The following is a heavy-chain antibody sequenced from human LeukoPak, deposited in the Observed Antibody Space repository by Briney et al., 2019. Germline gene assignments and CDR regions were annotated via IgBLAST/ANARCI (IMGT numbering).Heavy chain of an antibody. D-gene: IGHD2-15*01. V-gene: IGHV4-61*02. CDR2: IYNSGST. CDR1: GASISSGSYS. J-gene: IGHJ5*02. Sequence: SETLPLTCTVSGASISSGSYSWSWIRQPAGKGLEWIGRIYNSGSTNYNPSLKSRVTISVDTSKNQFSLKLSSVTAADTAVYYCARGHCTSGSCSRWFDPWGQGTLVTVSS. CDR3: ARGHCTSGSCSRWFDP.